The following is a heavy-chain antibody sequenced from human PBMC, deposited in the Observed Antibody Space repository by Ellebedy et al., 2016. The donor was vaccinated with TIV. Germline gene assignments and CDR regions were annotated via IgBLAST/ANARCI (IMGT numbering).Heavy chain of an antibody. V-gene: IGHV3-33*01. CDR1: GFTFSRYA. CDR3: ARPRVRSSYYHGMDV. CDR2: IWDDGSNT. D-gene: IGHD3-16*01. Sequence: PGGSLRLSCAAPGFTFSRYAMNWVRQAPGKGLEWVAVIWDDGSNTYYADSVKGRFSISRDNSKNTLYLQMNSLRAEDTAVYYCARPRVRSSYYHGMDVWGQGTTIIVSS. J-gene: IGHJ6*02.